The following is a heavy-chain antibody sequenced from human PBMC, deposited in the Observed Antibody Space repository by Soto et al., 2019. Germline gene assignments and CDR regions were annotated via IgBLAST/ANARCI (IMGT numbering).Heavy chain of an antibody. CDR3: ARGSWLQLLDY. CDR2: IGTAGDT. Sequence: GGSLRLSCAASGFTFSSYDMHWVRQATGKGLEWVSAIGTAGDTYYPGSVKGRFTISRENAKNSLYLQMNSLRAEDTAVYYCARGSWLQLLDYWGQGTLVTVSS. D-gene: IGHD5-12*01. V-gene: IGHV3-13*01. J-gene: IGHJ4*02. CDR1: GFTFSSYD.